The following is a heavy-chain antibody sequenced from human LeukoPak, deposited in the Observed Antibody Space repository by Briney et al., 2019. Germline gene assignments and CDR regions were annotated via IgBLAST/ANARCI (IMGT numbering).Heavy chain of an antibody. CDR2: IYTSGST. CDR3: ARGAPAAYYDYVWGSYRRGGFDY. V-gene: IGHV4-4*07. D-gene: IGHD3-16*02. CDR1: CGSISSFY. J-gene: IGHJ4*02. Sequence: SETLSLTCTVSCGSISSFYWSWIRQPAGEGLEWIGRIYTSGSTNYNPSLKSRVTISVDTSKNQFSLKLSSVTAADTAVYYCARGAPAAYYDYVWGSYRRGGFDYWGQGTLVTVSS.